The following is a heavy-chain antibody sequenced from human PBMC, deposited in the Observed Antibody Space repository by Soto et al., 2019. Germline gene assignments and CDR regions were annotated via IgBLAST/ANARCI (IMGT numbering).Heavy chain of an antibody. Sequence: QVQLQESGPGLVKPSETLSLTCTVSGGSISGYYWSWIRQPPGKGLEWIGHMYNTGSTVYNPSFKSRVTISVDTSKNQCSLKLNSVTAADSAVYYCARDLWGYCGTACYPLDVWGQGTTVTVSS. V-gene: IGHV4-59*01. CDR2: MYNTGST. D-gene: IGHD2-21*02. CDR3: ARDLWGYCGTACYPLDV. J-gene: IGHJ6*02. CDR1: GGSISGYY.